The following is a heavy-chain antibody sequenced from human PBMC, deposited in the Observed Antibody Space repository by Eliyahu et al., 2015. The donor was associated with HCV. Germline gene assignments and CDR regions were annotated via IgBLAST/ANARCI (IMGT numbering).Heavy chain of an antibody. V-gene: IGHV4-39*01. CDR3: TRAYWYNSGSTNHFDY. D-gene: IGHD3-10*01. Sequence: QLQLQESGPGLVKPSETLSLTCTVSGGSISRSNYYWGWIRQPPGKGLEWIASIYYDGSAYYNPSLKSRVTISVDTSKNQFSLKLSSVTAADTAVYYCTRAYWYNSGSTNHFDYWGQGSLVTVSS. J-gene: IGHJ4*02. CDR1: GGSISRSNYY. CDR2: IYYDGSA.